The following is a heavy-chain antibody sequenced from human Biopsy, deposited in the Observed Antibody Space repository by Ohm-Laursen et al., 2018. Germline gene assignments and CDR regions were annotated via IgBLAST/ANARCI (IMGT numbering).Heavy chain of an antibody. Sequence: TLSLTCTVSGGSVSSGGFYWSWIRQHPGKGLEWIRYIYYSGITYYNPSLKSLVTISVDTSKNQFSLKLNSVTAADTAVYYCARRPYGGTRYWYFDLWGRGTLVTVSS. V-gene: IGHV4-31*01. CDR3: ARRPYGGTRYWYFDL. CDR2: IYYSGIT. CDR1: GGSVSSGGFY. J-gene: IGHJ2*01. D-gene: IGHD4-23*01.